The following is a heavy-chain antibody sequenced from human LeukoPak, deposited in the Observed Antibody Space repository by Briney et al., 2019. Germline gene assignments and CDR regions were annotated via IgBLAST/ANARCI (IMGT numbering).Heavy chain of an antibody. CDR1: GGSFSGYY. D-gene: IGHD2-2*01. CDR3: ARRGYCSSTSCPYYYYYYMDV. V-gene: IGHV4-34*01. Sequence: SETLSLTCAVDGGSFSGYYWSWIRQPPGKGLEWIGEINHSGSTNYNPSLKSRVTISVDTSKNQFSLKLSSVTAADTAVYYCARRGYCSSTSCPYYYYYYMDVRGKGTTVTVSS. CDR2: INHSGST. J-gene: IGHJ6*03.